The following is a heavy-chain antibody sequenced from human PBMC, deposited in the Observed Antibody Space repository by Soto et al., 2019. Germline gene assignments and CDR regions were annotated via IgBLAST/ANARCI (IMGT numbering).Heavy chain of an antibody. J-gene: IGHJ4*02. V-gene: IGHV3-30*18. CDR2: ISKDGSNK. CDR1: GFTFSSYS. Sequence: GGSLRLSGAACGFTFSSYSMHWVRQAPCKGLEWVAVISKDGSNKYYGDSVKGRFTISRDSSKNTLYVQMNSLRAEDTAVYYCAKETGPQGGFDYFGQGRLVTFSS. D-gene: IGHD3-9*01. CDR3: AKETGPQGGFDY.